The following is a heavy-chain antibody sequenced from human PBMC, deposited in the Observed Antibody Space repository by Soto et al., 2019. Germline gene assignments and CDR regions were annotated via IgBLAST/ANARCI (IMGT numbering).Heavy chain of an antibody. Sequence: QVHLVQSGAEVKKPGASVKVSCKASGYTFTNYDINWVRQAPGQGLEWMGWISTYTGNTNYAQKLQGRVTMTTDTSPXTXSMELRSLRSDDTAVYYCARGYYYGSGRPTPGGMDVWGQGTTVTVSS. D-gene: IGHD3-10*01. J-gene: IGHJ6*02. CDR2: ISTYTGNT. CDR3: ARGYYYGSGRPTPGGMDV. CDR1: GYTFTNYD. V-gene: IGHV1-18*01.